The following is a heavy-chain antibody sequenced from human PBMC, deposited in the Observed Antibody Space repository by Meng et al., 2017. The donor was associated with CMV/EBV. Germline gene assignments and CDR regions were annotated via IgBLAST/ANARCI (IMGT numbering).Heavy chain of an antibody. CDR3: ATETIFGVASYGMDV. CDR2: ISGSGGST. CDR1: GFTFSSYA. V-gene: IGHV3-23*01. D-gene: IGHD3-3*01. J-gene: IGHJ6*02. Sequence: EGSLRLSCAASGFTFSSYAMSWVRQAPGKGLEWVSAISGSGGSTYYADSVKGRFTISRDNSKNTLYLQMNSLRAEDTAVYYCATETIFGVASYGMDVWGQGTTVTVSS.